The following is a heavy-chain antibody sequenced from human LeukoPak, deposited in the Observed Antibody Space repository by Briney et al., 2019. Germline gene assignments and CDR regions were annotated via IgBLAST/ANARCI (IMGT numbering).Heavy chain of an antibody. CDR1: GFTFSSYW. V-gene: IGHV3-74*01. CDR2: INSDGSST. CDR3: ARAGPGGGYYY. D-gene: IGHD5-12*01. J-gene: IGHJ4*02. Sequence: PGGSLRLSCAASGFTFSSYWMHWVPQAPGKGLVWVSRINSDGSSTSYADSVKGRFTISRDNAKNTLYLQMNSLRAEDPAVYYCARAGPGGGYYYWGQGTLVTVSS.